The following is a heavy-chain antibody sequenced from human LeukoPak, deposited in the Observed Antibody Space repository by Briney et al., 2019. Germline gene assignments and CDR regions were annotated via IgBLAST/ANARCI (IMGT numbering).Heavy chain of an antibody. V-gene: IGHV3-74*01. D-gene: IGHD3-16*01. Sequence: PGGSLRLSCAASGFTFRSYWMHWVRQAPGKGLVWVSRINSDGSSTSYAGSEKGLFIISRDNAKNTLYLQMNSLRAEHTAVYYCARDRGGSYDPYFDYWGQGTLVTVSP. J-gene: IGHJ4*02. CDR2: INSDGSST. CDR1: GFTFRSYW. CDR3: ARDRGGSYDPYFDY.